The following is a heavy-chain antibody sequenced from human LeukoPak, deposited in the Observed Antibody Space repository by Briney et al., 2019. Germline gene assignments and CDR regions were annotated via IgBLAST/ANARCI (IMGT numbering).Heavy chain of an antibody. D-gene: IGHD5-24*01. CDR2: INHSGST. CDR3: ARCDGHDAFDI. J-gene: IGHJ3*02. V-gene: IGHV4-34*01. Sequence: SETQSLTCAVYGGSFSGYYWSWIRQPPGKGLEWIGEINHSGSTNYNPSLKSRVTISVDTSKNQFSLKLSSVTAADTAVYYCARCDGHDAFDIWGQGTMVTVSS. CDR1: GGSFSGYY.